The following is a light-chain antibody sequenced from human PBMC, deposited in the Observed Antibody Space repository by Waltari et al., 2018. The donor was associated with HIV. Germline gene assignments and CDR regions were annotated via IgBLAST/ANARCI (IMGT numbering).Light chain of an antibody. J-gene: IGLJ2*01. CDR3: SSYTSSSTHVV. CDR1: SSDVGGYNY. Sequence: QSALTQPASVSGSPGQSITISCTGTSSDVGGYNYVSWYQQHPGKAPKLMIYDVSKRPSGVSNRFSGSKSGNTASLTISGLQAEDEADYYGSSYTSSSTHVVFGGGTKLTVL. CDR2: DVS. V-gene: IGLV2-14*01.